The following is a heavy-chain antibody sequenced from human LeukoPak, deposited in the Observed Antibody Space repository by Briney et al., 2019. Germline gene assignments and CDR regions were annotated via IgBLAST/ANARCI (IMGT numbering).Heavy chain of an antibody. CDR1: GFSFNNYA. CDR2: ISTTGGST. D-gene: IGHD4-23*01. Sequence: PGGSLRLSCAASGFSFNNYAMSWVRQAPGKGQEWVSAISTTGGSTYYADSVKGRFTISRDNSKNTLSLQMDSLRVEDTAVYYCAKDWTTVVTPKGYYFDSWGQGTLVTVSS. CDR3: AKDWTTVVTPKGYYFDS. V-gene: IGHV3-23*01. J-gene: IGHJ4*02.